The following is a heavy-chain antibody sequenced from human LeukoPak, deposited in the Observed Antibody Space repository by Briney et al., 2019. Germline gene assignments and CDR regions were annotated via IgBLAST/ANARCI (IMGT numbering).Heavy chain of an antibody. CDR2: INPNSCGT. CDR1: GYTFTGYY. Sequence: GASVKVSCKASGYTFTGYYMHWVRQAPGQGLEWMGWINPNSCGTNYAQKFQGRVTMTRDTSISTAYMELSRLRSDDTAVYYCARSVYSSGCFDYWGQGTLVTVSS. V-gene: IGHV1-2*02. D-gene: IGHD6-19*01. J-gene: IGHJ4*02. CDR3: ARSVYSSGCFDY.